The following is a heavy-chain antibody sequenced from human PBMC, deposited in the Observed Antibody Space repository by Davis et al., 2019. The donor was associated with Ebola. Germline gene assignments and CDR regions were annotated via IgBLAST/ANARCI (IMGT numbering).Heavy chain of an antibody. CDR1: GCTFSNYW. J-gene: IGHJ4*02. CDR2: IKEDGSQQ. V-gene: IGHV3-7*01. CDR3: ARDRGWLAHDY. Sequence: GESLKISCAASGCTFSNYWMNWVRQAPGKGLEWIGQIKEDGSQQYYLDSLKGRFTISRDNAKNSLYLQMNSLRAEDTAVYYCARDRGWLAHDYWGRGTLVTVSS. D-gene: IGHD3-22*01.